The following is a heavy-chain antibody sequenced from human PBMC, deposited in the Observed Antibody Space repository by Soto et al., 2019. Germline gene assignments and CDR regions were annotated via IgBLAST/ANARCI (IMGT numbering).Heavy chain of an antibody. J-gene: IGHJ4*02. CDR3: ARVGVWSYYFDY. Sequence: GVLRLSCAASGFTVSSNYMSWVRQAPGKGLEWVSVIYSGGSTYYADSVKGRFTISRDNSKNTLYLQMNSLRAEDTAVYYCARVGVWSYYFDYWGQGTLVTVSS. CDR2: IYSGGST. D-gene: IGHD3-10*01. CDR1: GFTVSSNY. V-gene: IGHV3-53*01.